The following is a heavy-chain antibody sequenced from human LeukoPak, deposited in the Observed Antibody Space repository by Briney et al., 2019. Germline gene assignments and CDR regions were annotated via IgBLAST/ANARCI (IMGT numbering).Heavy chain of an antibody. V-gene: IGHV3-7*01. Sequence: TGGSLRLSCAVSGFSFSNFWMSWVRQAPGKGLEWVANIKPDGGEKYYVDSVKGRFTISRDNAKNSLYLQMDSLRAEDTAVYYCARDMGDYYQDYWGQGTLVTVSS. CDR1: GFSFSNFW. D-gene: IGHD3-22*01. CDR2: IKPDGGEK. J-gene: IGHJ4*02. CDR3: ARDMGDYYQDY.